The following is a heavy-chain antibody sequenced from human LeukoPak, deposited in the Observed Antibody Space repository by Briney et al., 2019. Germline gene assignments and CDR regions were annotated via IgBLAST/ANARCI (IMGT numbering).Heavy chain of an antibody. Sequence: ASVKVSCKASGYTFTSYYMHWVRQAPGQGLEWMGIINPSGGSTGYAQKFQGRVTMTRDTSTSTVYMELSSLRSEDTAVYYCARTKYYYGSGLGAFDIWGQGTMVTVSS. J-gene: IGHJ3*02. CDR2: INPSGGST. V-gene: IGHV1-46*01. CDR3: ARTKYYYGSGLGAFDI. CDR1: GYTFTSYY. D-gene: IGHD3-10*01.